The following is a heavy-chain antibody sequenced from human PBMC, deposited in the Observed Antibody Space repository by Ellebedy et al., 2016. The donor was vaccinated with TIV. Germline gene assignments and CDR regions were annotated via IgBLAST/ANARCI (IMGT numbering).Heavy chain of an antibody. D-gene: IGHD6-13*01. CDR1: GFTFSSFW. CDR3: ARLSSSSWFPPKFYYFDS. CDR2: MNQDGSEK. Sequence: GESLKISCTASGFTFSSFWMSWVRQAPGKGLEWVANMNQDGSEKYYVDSVKGRFTISRDNARKSLSLQINGLRAEDTAVYFCARLSSSSWFPPKFYYFDSWGQGTLVTVSS. J-gene: IGHJ4*02. V-gene: IGHV3-7*01.